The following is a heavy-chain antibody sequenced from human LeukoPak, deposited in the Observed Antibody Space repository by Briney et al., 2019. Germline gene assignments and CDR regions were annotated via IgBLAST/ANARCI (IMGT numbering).Heavy chain of an antibody. CDR1: GGTFSSYA. CDR2: IILIFGTA. Sequence: ASVKVSCKASGGTFSSYAISWVRQAPGQGLEWMGGIILIFGTANYAQKFQGRVTITADESTSTAYMELSSLRSEDTAVYYCANSDTAMAHYYFDYWGQGTLVTVSS. V-gene: IGHV1-69*13. D-gene: IGHD5-18*01. J-gene: IGHJ4*02. CDR3: ANSDTAMAHYYFDY.